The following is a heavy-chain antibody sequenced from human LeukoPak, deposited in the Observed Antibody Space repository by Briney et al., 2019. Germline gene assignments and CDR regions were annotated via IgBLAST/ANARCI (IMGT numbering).Heavy chain of an antibody. J-gene: IGHJ6*03. D-gene: IGHD7-27*01. CDR2: INHSGST. Sequence: PSETLSLTCAVYGGSFSGYYWSWIRQPPGKGLEWIGEINHSGSTNYNPSLKSRVTISVDTSKNQFSLKLSSVTAADAAVYYCARAGSFSYYYYYYMDVWGKGTTVTVSS. CDR3: ARAGSFSYYYYYYMDV. CDR1: GGSFSGYY. V-gene: IGHV4-34*01.